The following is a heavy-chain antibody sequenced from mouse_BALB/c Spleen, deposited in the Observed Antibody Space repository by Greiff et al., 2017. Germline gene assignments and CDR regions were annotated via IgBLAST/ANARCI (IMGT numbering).Heavy chain of an antibody. J-gene: IGHJ3*01. Sequence: EVQLVESGGGLVQPGGSRKLSCAASGFTFSSFGMHWVRQAPEKGLEWVAYISSGSSTIYYADTVKGRFTISRDNPKNTLFLQMTSLRSEDTAMYYCARDGNWGQGTLVTVSA. CDR2: ISSGSSTI. CDR3: ARDGN. CDR1: GFTFSSFG. V-gene: IGHV5-17*02. D-gene: IGHD2-1*01.